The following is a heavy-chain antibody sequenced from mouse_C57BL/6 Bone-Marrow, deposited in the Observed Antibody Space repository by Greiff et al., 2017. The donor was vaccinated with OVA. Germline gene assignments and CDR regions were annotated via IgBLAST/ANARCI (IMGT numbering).Heavy chain of an antibody. CDR3: ARIDYFDY. Sequence: VQLQQSVAELVRPGASVKLSCTASGFTIKNTYMHWVKQRPEQGLEWIGRIDPANGNTKYAPKFQGKATITADTSSNTAYLQLSSLTSEDAAIYYCARIDYFDYWGQGTTLTVSS. V-gene: IGHV14-3*01. CDR2: IDPANGNT. CDR1: GFTIKNTY. J-gene: IGHJ2*01.